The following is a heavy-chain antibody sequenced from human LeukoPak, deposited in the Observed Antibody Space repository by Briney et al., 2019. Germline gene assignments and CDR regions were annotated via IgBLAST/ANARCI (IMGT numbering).Heavy chain of an antibody. J-gene: IGHJ4*02. D-gene: IGHD2-8*01. CDR2: INHSGGT. Sequence: SETLSLSCAVYGVSFSCYYCSWIRQPPGKGLEWIGEINHSGGTKYNPSLKSRVTISIDTPENQFSLKLSSVTAADTAVYYCARIRCGHTNGICYSYWGQSTVVTVSS. CDR1: GVSFSCYY. CDR3: ARIRCGHTNGICYSY. V-gene: IGHV4-34*01.